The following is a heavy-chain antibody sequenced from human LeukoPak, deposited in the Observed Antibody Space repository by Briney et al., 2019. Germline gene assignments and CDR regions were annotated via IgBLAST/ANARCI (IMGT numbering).Heavy chain of an antibody. J-gene: IGHJ6*03. CDR1: GFPFSSYL. Sequence: GGSLRLSCSASGFPFSSYLMHWVRQAPGKGLVWVSCFNSDGSSTSYADSVKGLFTISRDNAKNTLYPQMNSLRAEDTAVYYCARGIAAAGTDYYYYMDVWGKGTTVTVSS. V-gene: IGHV3-74*01. CDR3: ARGIAAAGTDYYYYMDV. D-gene: IGHD6-13*01. CDR2: FNSDGSST.